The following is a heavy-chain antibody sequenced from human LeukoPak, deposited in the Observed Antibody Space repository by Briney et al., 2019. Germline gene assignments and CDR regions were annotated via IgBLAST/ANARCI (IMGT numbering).Heavy chain of an antibody. Sequence: PGRSLGLSCAASGFTFSSYGMHWVRQAPGKGLEWVAVIWYDGSNKYYADSVKGRFTISRDNSKNTLYLQMNSLRAEDTAVYYCAKDLRDGYNLNYYFDYWGQGTLVTVSS. V-gene: IGHV3-33*06. CDR1: GFTFSSYG. J-gene: IGHJ4*02. CDR3: AKDLRDGYNLNYYFDY. CDR2: IWYDGSNK. D-gene: IGHD5-24*01.